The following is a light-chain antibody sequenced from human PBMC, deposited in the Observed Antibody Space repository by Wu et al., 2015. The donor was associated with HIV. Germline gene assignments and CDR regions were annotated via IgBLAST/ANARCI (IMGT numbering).Light chain of an antibody. CDR2: DTS. CDR1: QSVSRF. J-gene: IGKJ1*01. Sequence: EIVLTQSPATLSLSPGERATLSCRASQSVSRFLAWYQHKPGQAPRVVIYDTSNRAAGIPARFSGSGSGTDFTLTISSLEPEDFAVYYCHQRTTWPRAFGQGPR. V-gene: IGKV3-11*01. CDR3: HQRTTWPRA.